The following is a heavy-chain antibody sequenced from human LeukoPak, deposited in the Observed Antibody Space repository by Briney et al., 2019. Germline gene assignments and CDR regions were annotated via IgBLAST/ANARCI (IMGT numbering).Heavy chain of an antibody. V-gene: IGHV1-69*04. CDR3: ARSTGSDAFDI. J-gene: IGHJ3*02. CDR2: IIPILGIA. Sequence: SVKVSCKASGGTFSSYAISWVRQAPGQGLGWMGRIIPILGIANYAQKFQGRVTITADKSTSTAYMELSSLRSEDTAVYYCARSTGSDAFDIWGQGTMVTVSS. D-gene: IGHD3-10*01. CDR1: GGTFSSYA.